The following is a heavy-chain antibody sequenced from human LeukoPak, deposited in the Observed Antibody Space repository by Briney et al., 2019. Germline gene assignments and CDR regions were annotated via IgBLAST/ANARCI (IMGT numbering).Heavy chain of an antibody. V-gene: IGHV4-59*11. CDR2: IYSSGTT. CDR3: ARGLITYYYDSSGYFSPFDY. J-gene: IGHJ4*02. D-gene: IGHD3-22*01. Sequence: SETLSLTCSVSGGSISNQYWSWIRQPPGKGLEWIGYIYSSGTTNYNPSLRSRLIISVDMSKNHFSLKLSSVTAADTAVYYCARGLITYYYDSSGYFSPFDYWGQGTLVTVSS. CDR1: GGSISNQY.